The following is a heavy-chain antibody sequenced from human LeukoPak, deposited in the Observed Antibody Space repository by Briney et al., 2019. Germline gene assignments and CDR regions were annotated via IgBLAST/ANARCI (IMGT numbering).Heavy chain of an antibody. CDR2: MNPNSGNT. J-gene: IGHJ4*02. Sequence: ASVKVSCKTSGYTFTTYDINWVRQATGQGLEWMGWMNPNSGNTGYAQKFQGRVTMTRNTSISTAYMGLSSLRSEDTAVYYCARGYLRRFDYWGQGTLVTVSS. V-gene: IGHV1-8*01. CDR3: ARGYLRRFDY. CDR1: GYTFTTYD.